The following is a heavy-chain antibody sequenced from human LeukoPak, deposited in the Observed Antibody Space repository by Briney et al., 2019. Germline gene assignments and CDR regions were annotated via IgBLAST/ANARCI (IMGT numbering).Heavy chain of an antibody. CDR2: ISAYNGNT. CDR1: GYAFTSYG. Sequence: ASVKVSCKASGYAFTSYGISWVRQAPGQGLEWMGWISAYNGNTNYAQKLQGRVTMTTDTSTSTAYMELSRLRSDDTAVYYCASGLIGTRAFDIWGQGTMVTVSS. J-gene: IGHJ3*02. CDR3: ASGLIGTRAFDI. D-gene: IGHD1-1*01. V-gene: IGHV1-18*01.